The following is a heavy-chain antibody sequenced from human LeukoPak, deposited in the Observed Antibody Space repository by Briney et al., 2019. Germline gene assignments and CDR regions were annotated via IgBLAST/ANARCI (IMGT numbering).Heavy chain of an antibody. Sequence: PGGSLRLSCAASGFTFSTYWMHWVRQAPGKGLVWVSRINTDGSGTTYADSVKGRFTISRGNAKNTLYLQMNSLRAEDTAVYYCACMVNPGYWGQGTLVTVSS. CDR2: INTDGSGT. D-gene: IGHD5-18*01. CDR3: ACMVNPGY. V-gene: IGHV3-74*01. J-gene: IGHJ4*02. CDR1: GFTFSTYW.